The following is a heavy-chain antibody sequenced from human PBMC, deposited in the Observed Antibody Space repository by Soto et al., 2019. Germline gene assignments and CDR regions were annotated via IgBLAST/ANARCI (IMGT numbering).Heavy chain of an antibody. J-gene: IGHJ5*02. V-gene: IGHV4-4*07. Sequence: LSLTCTVSGGSISSYYWSWIRQPAGKGLEWIGRIYTSGSTNYNPSLKSRVTMSVDTSKNQFSLKLSSVTAADTAVYYCARGIGSSSWLIRWFDPWGQGTLVTV. CDR1: GGSISSYY. D-gene: IGHD6-13*01. CDR2: IYTSGST. CDR3: ARGIGSSSWLIRWFDP.